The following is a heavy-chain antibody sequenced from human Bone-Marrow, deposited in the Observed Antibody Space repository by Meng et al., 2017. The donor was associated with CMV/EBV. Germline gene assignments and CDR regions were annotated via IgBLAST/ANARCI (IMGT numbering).Heavy chain of an antibody. V-gene: IGHV1-46*01. Sequence: ASVKVSCKASGYTFTSYYMHWVRQAPGQGLEWMGIINPSGGSTSYAQKFQGRVTMTRDTSTSTVYMELSSLRSEDTAVYYCARELDTTGTVSPLNVWGQGTMVTVYS. CDR3: ARELDTTGTVSPLNV. J-gene: IGHJ6*01. CDR2: INPSGGST. CDR1: GYTFTSYY. D-gene: IGHD1-1*01.